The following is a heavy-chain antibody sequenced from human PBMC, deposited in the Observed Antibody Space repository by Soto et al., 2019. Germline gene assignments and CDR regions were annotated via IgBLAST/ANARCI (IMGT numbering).Heavy chain of an antibody. Sequence: LKISCKGSRYSFTSYWIGWVRQMPGKGLEWMGIIYPGDSDTRYSPSFQGQVTISADKSISTAYLQWRSLKASDTAMYYCAKTPGNAGSMLEEYYFDYWGQGTLVTVSS. CDR2: IYPGDSDT. D-gene: IGHD3-10*02. J-gene: IGHJ4*02. V-gene: IGHV5-51*01. CDR3: AKTPGNAGSMLEEYYFDY. CDR1: RYSFTSYW.